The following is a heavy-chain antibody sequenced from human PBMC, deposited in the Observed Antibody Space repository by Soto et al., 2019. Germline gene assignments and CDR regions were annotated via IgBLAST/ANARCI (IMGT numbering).Heavy chain of an antibody. Sequence: GGSLILSCAASGFTFSSYSMNWVRQAPGKGLEWVSYISSSSSTIYYADSVKGRFTISRDNAKNSLYLQMNSLRDEDTAVYYCARDYDSSGYYWTGDYWGQGTLVTVSS. CDR3: ARDYDSSGYYWTGDY. V-gene: IGHV3-48*02. D-gene: IGHD3-22*01. J-gene: IGHJ4*02. CDR1: GFTFSSYS. CDR2: ISSSSSTI.